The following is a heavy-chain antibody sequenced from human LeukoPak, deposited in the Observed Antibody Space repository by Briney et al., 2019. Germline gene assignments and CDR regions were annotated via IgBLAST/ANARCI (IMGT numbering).Heavy chain of an antibody. D-gene: IGHD4-17*01. CDR2: IWYDGSNK. CDR1: GFTFSSYG. Sequence: GRSLRLSCAASGFTFSSYGTHWVRQAPGKGLEWVAVIWYDGSNKYYADSVKGRFTISRDNSKNTLYLQMNSLRAEDTAVYYCARAHGDYELWGAFDIWGQGTMVTVSS. J-gene: IGHJ3*02. V-gene: IGHV3-33*01. CDR3: ARAHGDYELWGAFDI.